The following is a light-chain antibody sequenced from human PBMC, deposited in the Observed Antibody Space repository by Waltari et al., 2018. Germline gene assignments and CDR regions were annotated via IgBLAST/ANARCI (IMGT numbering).Light chain of an antibody. J-gene: IGKJ4*01. CDR2: GAS. V-gene: IGKV3-20*01. Sequence: EIVLTQSPGTLSLSPGERATLSCRASQSVSTTYLAWYQQRPGQAPRLLIYGASSRATGTPDRFSGSGSGTDFTLTISRLEPEDFAVYYCQRYGNSPRVTFGGGTKV. CDR3: QRYGNSPRVT. CDR1: QSVSTTY.